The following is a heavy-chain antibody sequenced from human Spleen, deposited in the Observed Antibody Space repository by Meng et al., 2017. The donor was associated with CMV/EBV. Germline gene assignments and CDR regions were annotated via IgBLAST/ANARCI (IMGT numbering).Heavy chain of an antibody. CDR3: ARAYTIFGVVVPGVLDY. CDR1: GYTFTGYY. CDR2: INPNSGGT. Sequence: ASVKVSCKASGYTFTGYYMHWVRQAPGQGLEWMGWINPNSGGTNYAQKFQGRVTMTRDTSISTAYMELSRLRSDDTAVYYCARAYTIFGVVVPGVLDYWGQGTLVTVSS. D-gene: IGHD3-3*01. V-gene: IGHV1-2*02. J-gene: IGHJ4*02.